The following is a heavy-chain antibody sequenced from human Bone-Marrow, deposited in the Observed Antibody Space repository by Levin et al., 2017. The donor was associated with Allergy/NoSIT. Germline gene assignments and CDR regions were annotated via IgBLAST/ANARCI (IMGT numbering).Heavy chain of an antibody. J-gene: IGHJ3*02. CDR3: ARSRGSWRGLALGDAFDI. CDR2: INHSGST. V-gene: IGHV4-34*01. CDR1: GGSFSGYY. D-gene: IGHD5-12*01. Sequence: PSETLSLTCAVYGGSFSGYYWSWIRQPPGKGLEWIGEINHSGSTNYNPSLKSRVTISVDTSKNQFSLKLSSVTAADTAVYYCARSRGSWRGLALGDAFDIWGQGTMVTVSS.